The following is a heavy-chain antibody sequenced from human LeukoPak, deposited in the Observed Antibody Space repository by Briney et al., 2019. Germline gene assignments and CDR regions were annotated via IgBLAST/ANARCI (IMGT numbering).Heavy chain of an antibody. Sequence: GGSLRLSCAASGFTLSRHAMHWVRQAPGKGLEFVSAISSNGGSTYYANSVKVRFTISRDSSKNTLYLQMGSLRAEDMALYYCARVGMTSGSGCDYWGQGTLVTVSS. CDR1: GFTLSRHA. J-gene: IGHJ4*02. V-gene: IGHV3-64*01. D-gene: IGHD6-19*01. CDR2: ISSNGGST. CDR3: ARVGMTSGSGCDY.